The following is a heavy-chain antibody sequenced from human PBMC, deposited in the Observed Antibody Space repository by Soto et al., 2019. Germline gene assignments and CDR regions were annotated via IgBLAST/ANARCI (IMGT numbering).Heavy chain of an antibody. J-gene: IGHJ5*02. CDR1: GFTFSSYG. Sequence: HPGGSLRLSCAASGFTFSSYGMHWVRQAPGKGLEWVAVISYDGSNKYYADSVKGRFTISRDNSKNTLYLQMNSLRAEDTAVYYCAKEIPSGWNWFDPWGQGTLVTASS. V-gene: IGHV3-30*18. D-gene: IGHD6-19*01. CDR3: AKEIPSGWNWFDP. CDR2: ISYDGSNK.